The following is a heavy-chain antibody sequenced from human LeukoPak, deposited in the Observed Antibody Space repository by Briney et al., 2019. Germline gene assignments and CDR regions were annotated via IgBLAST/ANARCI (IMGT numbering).Heavy chain of an antibody. D-gene: IGHD4-23*01. Sequence: GGSLRLSCAASGFTFSNYSTNWVRQAPGKGLEWVSSISSSSSYIYYADSVKGRFTISRDNAKNSLYLQMNSLRAEDTAVYYCARRMTTVVAPFDYWGQGTLVTVSS. CDR3: ARRMTTVVAPFDY. CDR1: GFTFSNYS. V-gene: IGHV3-21*01. CDR2: ISSSSSYI. J-gene: IGHJ4*02.